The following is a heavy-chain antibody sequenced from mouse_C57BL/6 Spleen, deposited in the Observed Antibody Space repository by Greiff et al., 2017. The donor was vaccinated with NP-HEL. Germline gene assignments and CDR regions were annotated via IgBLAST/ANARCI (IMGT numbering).Heavy chain of an antibody. CDR1: GYTFTSYW. D-gene: IGHD1-1*01. V-gene: IGHV1-50*01. Sequence: QVQLKESGAELVKPGASVKLSCKASGYTFTSYWMQWVKQRPGQGLEWIGEIDPSDSYTNYNQKFKGKATLTVDTSSSTAYMQLSSLTSEDSAVYYCAREYYGSSADYWGQGTTLTVSS. J-gene: IGHJ2*01. CDR2: IDPSDSYT. CDR3: AREYYGSSADY.